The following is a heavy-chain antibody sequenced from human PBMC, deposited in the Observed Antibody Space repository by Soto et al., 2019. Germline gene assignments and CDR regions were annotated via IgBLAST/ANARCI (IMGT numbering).Heavy chain of an antibody. J-gene: IGHJ4*01. CDR3: TKARCTGDDCYFPDY. Sequence: EVQVLESGGGLVQPGGSLRLSCAASGFTFSSYTMAWVRQAPGKGLEWVSSISGSGGSPYYADSVQGRFTISRDNYKNTVSLQMTSLRAEDTATYHCTKARCTGDDCYFPDYWGHGTLVIVSS. D-gene: IGHD2-21*01. V-gene: IGHV3-23*01. CDR1: GFTFSSYT. CDR2: ISGSGGSP.